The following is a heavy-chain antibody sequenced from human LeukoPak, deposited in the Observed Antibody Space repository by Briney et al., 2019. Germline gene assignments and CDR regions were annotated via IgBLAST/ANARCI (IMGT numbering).Heavy chain of an antibody. J-gene: IGHJ4*02. V-gene: IGHV4-34*01. D-gene: IGHD1-26*01. Sequence: SETLSLTCAVYGGSFSGYYWSWIRQPPGKGLEWIGEINHSGSTNYNLSLKSRVTISVDTSKNQFSLKLSSVTAADTAVYYCARGASRGATQDYWGQGTLVTVSS. CDR2: INHSGST. CDR1: GGSFSGYY. CDR3: ARGASRGATQDY.